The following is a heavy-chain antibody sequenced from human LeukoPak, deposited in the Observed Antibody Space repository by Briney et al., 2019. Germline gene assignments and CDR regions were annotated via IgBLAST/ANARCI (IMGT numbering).Heavy chain of an antibody. J-gene: IGHJ6*03. Sequence: GSLRLSCAASGFTFSDYYMSWIRQAPGKGLEWVSYISSSGSTIYYADSVKGRFTISRDNAKNSLYLQMNSLRAEDTAVYYCARVSITGYYYYMDVWGKGTTVTVSS. D-gene: IGHD3-16*01. CDR1: GFTFSDYY. V-gene: IGHV3-11*04. CDR2: ISSSGSTI. CDR3: ARVSITGYYYYMDV.